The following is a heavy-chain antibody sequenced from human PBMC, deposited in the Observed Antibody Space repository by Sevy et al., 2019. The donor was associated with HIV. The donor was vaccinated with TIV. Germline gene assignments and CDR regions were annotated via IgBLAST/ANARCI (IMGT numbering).Heavy chain of an antibody. CDR1: GGSINSFF. D-gene: IGHD3-22*01. Sequence: SETLSLTCAVPGGSINSFFWSWIRQSPGKGLEWIGYVYDSGNSEYNPSLRSRVTISVDTSKKQFSLKLGSVTAADTAVYYCARGGGIYYDSRGFHPQYYFDSWGQGTLVTVSS. CDR2: VYDSGNS. V-gene: IGHV4-59*01. CDR3: ARGGGIYYDSRGFHPQYYFDS. J-gene: IGHJ4*02.